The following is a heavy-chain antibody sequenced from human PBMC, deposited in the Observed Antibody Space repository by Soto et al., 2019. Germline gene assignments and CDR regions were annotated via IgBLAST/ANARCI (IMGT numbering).Heavy chain of an antibody. CDR2: IYYSGGT. D-gene: IGHD3-3*01. V-gene: IGHV4-59*01. J-gene: IGHJ5*02. CDR1: GVSISSYF. CDR3: ARDPEPHAFWSGQNRVDP. Sequence: SETLSLTCTVSGVSISSYFWSWIRQPPGKVLEWIGYIYYSGGTNYNPSLKSRVTISLDTSKNQFSLKLSSVTAADTAVYYCARDPEPHAFWSGQNRVDPWGQGPRVT.